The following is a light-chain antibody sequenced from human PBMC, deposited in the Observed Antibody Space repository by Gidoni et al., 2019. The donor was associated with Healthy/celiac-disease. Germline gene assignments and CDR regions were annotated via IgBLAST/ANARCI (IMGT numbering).Light chain of an antibody. V-gene: IGLV3-9*01. CDR2: RDS. J-gene: IGLJ2*01. CDR3: QVWDISTAVV. Sequence: SYELTQPLSVSVALGQTARITCGGNNIGSKNEHWYQPKPGRAPVLVIYRDSNRPSGIPERFSGSNSGNTATLTISRAQAVDEADYYCQVWDISTAVVFGGGTKLTVL. CDR1: NIGSKN.